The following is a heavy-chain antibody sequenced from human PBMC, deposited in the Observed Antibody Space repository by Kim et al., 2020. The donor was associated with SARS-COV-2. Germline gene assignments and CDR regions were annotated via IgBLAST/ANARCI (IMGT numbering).Heavy chain of an antibody. Sequence: GGSLRLSFAASGFTFNAYSMHWVRQPPGKGLEWVAVIWYDEDKKYYAESVKGRFIVSRDNSNNTLYLQVNSLKAEDTAVYYCARDFTADYFDYWGQGTLV. D-gene: IGHD2-21*02. CDR1: GFTFNAYS. CDR3: ARDFTADYFDY. J-gene: IGHJ4*02. CDR2: IWYDEDKK. V-gene: IGHV3-33*01.